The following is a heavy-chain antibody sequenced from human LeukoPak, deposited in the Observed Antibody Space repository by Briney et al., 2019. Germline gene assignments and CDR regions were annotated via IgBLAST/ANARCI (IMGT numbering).Heavy chain of an antibody. Sequence: QPGGSLRLSCAASGFTFSSYAMSWVRQAPGKGLVWVSRINSDGSSTSYADSVKGRFTISRDNAKNTLYLQMNSLRAEDTAVYYCARYRGGNYYYYYMDVWGKGTTVTVSS. CDR3: ARYRGGNYYYYYMDV. CDR1: GFTFSSYA. CDR2: INSDGSST. D-gene: IGHD5-12*01. J-gene: IGHJ6*03. V-gene: IGHV3-74*01.